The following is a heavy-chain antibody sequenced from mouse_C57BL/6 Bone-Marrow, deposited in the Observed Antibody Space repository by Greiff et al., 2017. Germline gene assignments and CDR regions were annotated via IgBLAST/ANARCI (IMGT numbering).Heavy chain of an antibody. Sequence: DVKLQESGPGLVKPSQSLSLTCSVTGYSITSGYYWNWIRQFPGNKLEWMGYISYDGSNNYNPSLQNRISITRDTSKNQFFLKLNSVTTEDTATYYCARAHYYGSSYDYAMDYWGQGTSVTVSS. D-gene: IGHD1-1*01. J-gene: IGHJ4*01. CDR3: ARAHYYGSSYDYAMDY. CDR1: GYSITSGYY. V-gene: IGHV3-6*01. CDR2: ISYDGSN.